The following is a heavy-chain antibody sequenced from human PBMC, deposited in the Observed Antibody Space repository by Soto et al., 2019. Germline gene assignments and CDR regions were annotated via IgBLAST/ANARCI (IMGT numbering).Heavy chain of an antibody. CDR1: GFTFSSYA. D-gene: IGHD3-22*01. Sequence: EVQLLESGGGLVQPGGSLRLSCAASGFTFSSYAMSWVRQAPGKGLEWVSAISGSGGSTYYADSVKGRFTISRDNSKNTLYLQMNSLRAEDTAVYYCAKGEGDTMIVVVRLYNWFDPWGQGTLVTVSS. J-gene: IGHJ5*02. V-gene: IGHV3-23*01. CDR3: AKGEGDTMIVVVRLYNWFDP. CDR2: ISGSGGST.